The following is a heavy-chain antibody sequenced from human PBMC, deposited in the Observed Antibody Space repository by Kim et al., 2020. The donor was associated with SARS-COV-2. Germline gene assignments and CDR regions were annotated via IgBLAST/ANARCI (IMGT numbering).Heavy chain of an antibody. Sequence: YADSVKGRFTISRDNSKNTLYLQMNSLRAEDTAVYYCAKDRPHYGDSRNYWGQGTLVTVSS. CDR3: AKDRPHYGDSRNY. V-gene: IGHV3-23*01. J-gene: IGHJ4*02. D-gene: IGHD4-17*01.